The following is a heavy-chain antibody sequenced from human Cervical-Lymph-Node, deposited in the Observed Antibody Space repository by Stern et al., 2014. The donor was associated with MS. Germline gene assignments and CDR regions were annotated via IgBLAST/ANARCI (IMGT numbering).Heavy chain of an antibody. CDR3: AHTTHSSSWYGDY. J-gene: IGHJ4*02. V-gene: IGHV2-5*02. Sequence: QVTLKQSGPTLVKPTQTLTLSCTFSGFSLSTSGVGGVWIRQPPGTAREGLALLYWEDDKRYSPSLKSRLTITKDTSKNQVVLTMTNMNPVDTATYYCAHTTHSSSWYGDYWGQGTLVTVSS. D-gene: IGHD6-13*01. CDR2: LYWEDDK. CDR1: GFSLSTSGVG.